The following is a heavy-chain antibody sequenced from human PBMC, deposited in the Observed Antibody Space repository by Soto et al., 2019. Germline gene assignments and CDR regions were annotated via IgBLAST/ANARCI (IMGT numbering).Heavy chain of an antibody. D-gene: IGHD2-15*01. J-gene: IGHJ4*02. CDR1: GITISNYP. V-gene: IGHV3-23*01. CDR3: VKDDGGNPSTEPH. Sequence: EVQLLESGGGLVQPGGSLRLSCAASGITISNYPMSWARQPPGRGRDWASGISGSGDRTYYADSAKGRFTISKDFSKNSLSLQLDSLRAEDTAVYFCVKDDGGNPSTEPHWGQGTLVTVSS. CDR2: ISGSGDRT.